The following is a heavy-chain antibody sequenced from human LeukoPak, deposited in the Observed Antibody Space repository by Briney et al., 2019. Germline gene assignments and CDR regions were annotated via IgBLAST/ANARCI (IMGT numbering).Heavy chain of an antibody. Sequence: GRSLRLSCAASGFTFSSYAVHWVRQAPGKGLEWVAVISYDGSNKYYADSVKGRFTISRDNSKNTLYLQMNSLRAEDTAVYYCARDGRDDFWSGYYFDYWGQGTLVTVSS. CDR2: ISYDGSNK. V-gene: IGHV3-30*04. D-gene: IGHD3-3*01. CDR1: GFTFSSYA. J-gene: IGHJ4*02. CDR3: ARDGRDDFWSGYYFDY.